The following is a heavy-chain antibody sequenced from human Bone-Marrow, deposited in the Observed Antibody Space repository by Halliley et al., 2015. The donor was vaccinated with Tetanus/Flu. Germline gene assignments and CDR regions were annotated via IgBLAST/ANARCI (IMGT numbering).Heavy chain of an antibody. J-gene: IGHJ3*01. Sequence: GYIPHSGEIKSNPSLKVRVTISVDTSKNQFSLRLSSVTAADKALYYCASPCIEGPNTASFDVWGQGTMVTVSS. CDR3: ASPCIEGPNTASFDV. CDR2: IPHSGEI. V-gene: IGHV4-59*01. D-gene: IGHD2-15*01.